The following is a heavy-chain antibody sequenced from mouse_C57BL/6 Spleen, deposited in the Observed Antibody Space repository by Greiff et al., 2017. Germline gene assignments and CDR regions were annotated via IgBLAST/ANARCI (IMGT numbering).Heavy chain of an antibody. D-gene: IGHD1-1*01. CDR2: ISGGGGNT. Sequence: EVQVVESGGGLVKPGGSLKLSCAASGFTFSSYTMSWVRQTPEKRLEWVATISGGGGNTYYPDSVKGRFTISRDNAKNTLYLQMSSLRSEDTALYYCARHSPNYYGSSHWYFDVWGTGTTVTVSS. J-gene: IGHJ1*03. CDR1: GFTFSSYT. CDR3: ARHSPNYYGSSHWYFDV. V-gene: IGHV5-9*01.